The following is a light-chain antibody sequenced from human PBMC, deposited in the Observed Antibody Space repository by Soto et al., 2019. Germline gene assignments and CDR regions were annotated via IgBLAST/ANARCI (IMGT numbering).Light chain of an antibody. CDR1: QSFSND. Sequence: EIVLTQSPATLSVSPGERATLSCRASQSFSNDLAWYQHQPGQAPRLLIYGASTRATGIPSRFSGSGSGTEFTLTITSLQSEDNALYYCQQYYNWQPRFGQGTKWIS. CDR3: QQYYNWQPR. CDR2: GAS. J-gene: IGKJ1*01. V-gene: IGKV3-15*01.